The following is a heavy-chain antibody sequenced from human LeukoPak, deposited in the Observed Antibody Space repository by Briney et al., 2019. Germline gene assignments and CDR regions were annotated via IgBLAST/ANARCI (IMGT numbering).Heavy chain of an antibody. V-gene: IGHV3-23*01. CDR3: ARFAAGGSYYYYMDV. Sequence: GGSLRLSCAASGFTFSSYAMSWVRQAPGKGLEWVSGISGGGGSTNYADSVKGRFTISRDNAKNSLYLQMNSLRADDTAVYYCARFAAGGSYYYYMDVWGKGTTVTVSS. J-gene: IGHJ6*03. D-gene: IGHD3-10*01. CDR2: ISGGGGST. CDR1: GFTFSSYA.